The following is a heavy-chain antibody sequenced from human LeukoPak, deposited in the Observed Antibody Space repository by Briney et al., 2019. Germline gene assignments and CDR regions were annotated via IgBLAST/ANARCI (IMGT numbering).Heavy chain of an antibody. CDR3: ARDYYDSSGYYPGYFQH. CDR2: IYPGDSDT. D-gene: IGHD3-22*01. Sequence: GESLNISCKGSGYSFTSYWIVWVRQMPGKGLEWMGFIYPGDSDTRYSPSFQGQVTISADKSISTAYLQWSSLKASDTAMYYCARDYYDSSGYYPGYFQHWGQGTLVTVSS. J-gene: IGHJ1*01. V-gene: IGHV5-51*01. CDR1: GYSFTSYW.